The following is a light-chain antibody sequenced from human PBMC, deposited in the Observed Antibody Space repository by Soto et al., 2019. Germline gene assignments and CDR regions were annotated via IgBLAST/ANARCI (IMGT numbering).Light chain of an antibody. J-gene: IGKJ2*01. Sequence: DIVMTQSPLSLPVTPGAPASISCRSSQSVLYSNGYNYLDWYRQKPGQSAQLLIYLGSTRASGVSDRLSGSASGTDFTRKISRVEAEEVGVYYGVQALQVPHTCGQRTKLEIK. CDR1: QSVLYSNGYNY. V-gene: IGKV2-28*01. CDR2: LGS. CDR3: VQALQVPHT.